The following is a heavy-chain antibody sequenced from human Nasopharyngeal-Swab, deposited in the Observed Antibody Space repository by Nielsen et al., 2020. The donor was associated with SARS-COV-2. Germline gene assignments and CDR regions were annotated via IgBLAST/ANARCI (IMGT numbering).Heavy chain of an antibody. CDR1: GGSISSSSYY. CDR3: ARERKDYYNTGAYGGPQYYFDY. V-gene: IGHV4-39*07. D-gene: IGHD3-22*01. J-gene: IGHJ4*02. CDR2: IFSRGST. Sequence: ETLSLTCTVSGGSISSSSYYWGWIRQPPGKGLEWIGVIFSRGSTYFNPSLQSRVTMSVDTSNNQFSLKLSSVTAADTAVYYCARERKDYYNTGAYGGPQYYFDYWGQGSLVTVSS.